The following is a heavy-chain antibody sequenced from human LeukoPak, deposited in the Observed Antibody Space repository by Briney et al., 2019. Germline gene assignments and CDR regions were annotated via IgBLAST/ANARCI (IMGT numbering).Heavy chain of an antibody. V-gene: IGHV3-30*14. CDR2: ISYDGSNK. CDR3: ALNPPSGHFYMDV. D-gene: IGHD1-14*01. Sequence: GGSLRLSCAASGFTFSSYAMHWVRQAPGKGLEWVAVISYDGSNKYYADSVKGRFTNSRDNSKNTVYLQMDNLRSADTAVYYCALNPPSGHFYMDVWGKGTAVTVSS. J-gene: IGHJ6*03. CDR1: GFTFSSYA.